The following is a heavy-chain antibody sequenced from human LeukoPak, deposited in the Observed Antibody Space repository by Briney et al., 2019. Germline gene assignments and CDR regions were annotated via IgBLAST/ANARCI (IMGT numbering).Heavy chain of an antibody. CDR2: INWNGGST. CDR1: GFTFDDYG. D-gene: IGHD3-22*01. V-gene: IGHV3-20*04. Sequence: GGSLRLSXAASGFTFDDYGMSWVRQAPGKGLEWVSGINWNGGSTCYADSVKGRFTISRDNAKNSLYLQMNSLRAEDTALYYCARERVGYYDSSGAFDIWGQGTMVTVSS. J-gene: IGHJ3*02. CDR3: ARERVGYYDSSGAFDI.